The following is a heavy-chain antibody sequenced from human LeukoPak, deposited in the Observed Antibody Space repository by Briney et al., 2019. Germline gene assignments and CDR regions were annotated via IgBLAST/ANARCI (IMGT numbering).Heavy chain of an antibody. V-gene: IGHV1-69*05. Sequence: ASVKVSCKASGGTFSSYAISWVRQAPGQGLEWMGGIIPIFGTANYAQKFQGRVTITTDESTSTAYMELSSLRSEDTAVYYCARGLGSFGVVILGFDYWGQGTLVTVSS. D-gene: IGHD3-3*01. CDR3: ARGLGSFGVVILGFDY. J-gene: IGHJ4*02. CDR2: IIPIFGTA. CDR1: GGTFSSYA.